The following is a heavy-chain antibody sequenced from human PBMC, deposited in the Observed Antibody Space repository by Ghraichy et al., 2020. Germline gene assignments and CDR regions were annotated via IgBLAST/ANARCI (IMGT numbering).Heavy chain of an antibody. CDR2: IYYSGST. CDR1: GGSISSYY. V-gene: IGHV4-59*01. Sequence: SETLSLTCTVSGGSISSYYWSWIRQPPGKGLEWIGYIYYSGSTNYNPSLKSRVTISVDTSKNQFSLKLSSVTAADTAVYYCARLYNWNDKVLDYGMDVWGQGTTVTVSS. J-gene: IGHJ6*02. D-gene: IGHD1-1*01. CDR3: ARLYNWNDKVLDYGMDV.